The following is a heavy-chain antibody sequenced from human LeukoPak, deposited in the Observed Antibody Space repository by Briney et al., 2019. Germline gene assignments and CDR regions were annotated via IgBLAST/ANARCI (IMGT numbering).Heavy chain of an antibody. CDR2: IYTSGST. Sequence: SETLSLTCTVSGGSISSYYWSWIRQPAGKGLEWIGRIYTSGSTNYNPSLKSRVTISVDTSKNQFSLKLSSVTAADTAVYYCARHEYSYGNFDYWGQGTLVTVSS. CDR1: GGSISSYY. CDR3: ARHEYSYGNFDY. J-gene: IGHJ4*02. V-gene: IGHV4-4*07. D-gene: IGHD5-18*01.